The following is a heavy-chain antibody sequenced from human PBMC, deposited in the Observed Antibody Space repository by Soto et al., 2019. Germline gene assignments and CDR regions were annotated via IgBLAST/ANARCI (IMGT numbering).Heavy chain of an antibody. V-gene: IGHV4-59*01. Sequence: SETLSLTCIVSGGSITSYHWSWIRQLPEKGLKCIAYTSYTGNTNYNPSFQSRVTISIDTSKNQLSLRITSMTAADTDVYYCARDMHVGLTHDFVPRCQCILVTVSS. CDR2: TSYTGNT. CDR1: GGSITSYH. J-gene: IGHJ5*02. CDR3: ARDMHVGLTHDFVP. D-gene: IGHD3-9*01.